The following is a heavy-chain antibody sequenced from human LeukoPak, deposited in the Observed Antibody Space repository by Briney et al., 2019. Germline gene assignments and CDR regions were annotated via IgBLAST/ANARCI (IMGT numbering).Heavy chain of an antibody. CDR3: ASGGYCSGGSCFAFDI. J-gene: IGHJ3*02. CDR1: GDSVSSNSAA. CDR2: TYYRAKLYN. V-gene: IGHV6-1*01. D-gene: IGHD2-15*01. Sequence: SQTLSLTCAISGDSVSSNSAAWNWIRQSPSRGLEWLGRTYYRAKLYNDYAVSVKSRITINPDTSKNQFSLQLNSVTPEDTAVYYCASGGYCSGGSCFAFDIWGQGTMVTVSS.